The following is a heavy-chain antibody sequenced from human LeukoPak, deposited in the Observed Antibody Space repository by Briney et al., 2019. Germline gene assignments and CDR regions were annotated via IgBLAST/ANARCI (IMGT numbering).Heavy chain of an antibody. CDR1: GFTFHNYG. CDR2: INANGDST. CDR3: AKDLRYYYADNHSEMDEHDY. V-gene: IGHV3-20*04. J-gene: IGHJ4*02. D-gene: IGHD4-23*01. Sequence: GGSLRLSCAASGFTFHNYGMSWVRQVPGKGLEWVSSINANGDSTAYADSVRGRFTISRDNSKNTLSLQMNSLRAEDTALYYCAKDLRYYYADNHSEMDEHDYWGQGTLVTVSS.